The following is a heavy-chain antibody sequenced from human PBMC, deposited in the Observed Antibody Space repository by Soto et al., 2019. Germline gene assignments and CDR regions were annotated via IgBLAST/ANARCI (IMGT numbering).Heavy chain of an antibody. CDR3: ARVVPGAEAWFGP. J-gene: IGHJ5*02. Sequence: ASVKVSCNTSGYTFSNYGITWVRQAPGQPLEWLGWISLYSDGTNYAQKFQGRVSMTTDTSTTTAYMELRSLRSDDTAVYYCARVVPGAEAWFGPWGQGTLVTVSS. V-gene: IGHV1-18*01. CDR2: ISLYSDGT. CDR1: GYTFSNYG. D-gene: IGHD2-2*01.